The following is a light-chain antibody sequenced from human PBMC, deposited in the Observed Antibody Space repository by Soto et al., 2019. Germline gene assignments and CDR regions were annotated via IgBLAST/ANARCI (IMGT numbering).Light chain of an antibody. Sequence: QSALTQPASVSGSPGQSITISCAGTGSDVGAYNLVSWYQQHPGKATKLIICEVNTRPSGLSNRFSGSKSGDTASITISRLQSEDEADYFCCSFAGTAAYVVGPGTKVTV. V-gene: IGLV2-23*02. CDR1: GSDVGAYNL. CDR2: EVN. J-gene: IGLJ1*01. CDR3: CSFAGTAAYV.